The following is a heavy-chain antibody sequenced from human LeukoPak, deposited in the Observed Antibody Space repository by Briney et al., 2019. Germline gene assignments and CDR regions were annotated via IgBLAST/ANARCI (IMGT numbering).Heavy chain of an antibody. V-gene: IGHV4-39*01. CDR1: GGSISSSAYY. D-gene: IGHD5-24*01. Sequence: SETLSLTCTVSGGSISSSAYYWGWIRQPPGKGLEWIGSIHYSGTTYYNPSLKSRVTISVDTSKNQFSLKLRSVTAADTAVYYCATLVEMATIDYWGQGTLVTVSS. CDR2: IHYSGTT. J-gene: IGHJ4*02. CDR3: ATLVEMATIDY.